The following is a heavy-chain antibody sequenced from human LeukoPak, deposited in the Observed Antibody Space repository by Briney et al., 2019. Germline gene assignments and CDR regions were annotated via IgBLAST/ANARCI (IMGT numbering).Heavy chain of an antibody. Sequence: ASVKVSCKASGYTFTNYGISWVRQAPGQGLEWMGWISAYNGNTNYAQKVQGRVTMTTDTSTSTAYMELRSLRSDDTAVYYCARLPGLVRFLEWLPKGYFDYWGQGTLVTVSS. V-gene: IGHV1-18*01. CDR1: GYTFTNYG. CDR2: ISAYNGNT. J-gene: IGHJ4*02. D-gene: IGHD3-3*01. CDR3: ARLPGLVRFLEWLPKGYFDY.